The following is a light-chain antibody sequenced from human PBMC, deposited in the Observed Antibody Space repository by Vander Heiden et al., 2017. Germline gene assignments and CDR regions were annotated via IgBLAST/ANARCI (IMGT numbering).Light chain of an antibody. CDR1: QSVSSSY. V-gene: IGKV3-20*01. J-gene: IGKJ3*01. Sequence: EIVLTQSPGTLPLSPGERATLPCRASQSVSSSYLAWYQQKPGQAPRLLIDGASSRATGIPDRFSGSGSGTDFTLTISRLEPEDFAVYYCQQYGSSPLTFGPGTKVDIK. CDR2: GAS. CDR3: QQYGSSPLT.